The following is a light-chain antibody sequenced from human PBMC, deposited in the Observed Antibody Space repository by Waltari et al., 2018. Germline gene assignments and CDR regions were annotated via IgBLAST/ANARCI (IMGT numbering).Light chain of an antibody. V-gene: IGKV4-1*01. CDR3: QQYYSTPLT. J-gene: IGKJ4*01. CDR2: WAS. Sequence: DIVVTKSPDSMAVSLGERANINCKSSKSVLDSSNNENYLAWYQQKPGQPPKLLIYWASTRESGVPDRFRGSGSGTDLTLTISSLQAEDVAVYYCQQYYSTPLTFGGGTKVEIK. CDR1: KSVLDSSNNENY.